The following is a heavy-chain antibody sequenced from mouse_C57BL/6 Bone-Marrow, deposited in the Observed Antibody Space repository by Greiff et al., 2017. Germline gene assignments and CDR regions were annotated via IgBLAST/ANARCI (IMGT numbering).Heavy chain of an antibody. Sequence: EVKLMESGGGLVKPGGSLKLSCAASGFTFSDYGMHWVRQAPEKGLEWVAYISSGSSTIYYADTVKGRFTISRDNAKNTLFLQMTSLRSEDTAMYYCARIYYGSSSYYFDYWGQGTTLTVSS. CDR2: ISSGSSTI. D-gene: IGHD1-1*01. CDR1: GFTFSDYG. J-gene: IGHJ2*01. V-gene: IGHV5-17*01. CDR3: ARIYYGSSSYYFDY.